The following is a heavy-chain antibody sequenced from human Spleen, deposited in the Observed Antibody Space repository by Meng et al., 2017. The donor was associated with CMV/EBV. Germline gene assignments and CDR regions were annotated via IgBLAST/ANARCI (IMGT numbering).Heavy chain of an antibody. J-gene: IGHJ5*02. CDR1: GYTFSSHY. CDR2: INPINGGP. D-gene: IGHD6-6*01. Sequence: ASVKVSCKASGYTFSSHYVHWVRQAPGQGLEWMGIINPINGGPEYAQKFQGRITLTRDTSTNTFYMEINSLTFDDTAVYYCARDPYSTSSRGWFDPWGQGTLVTVSS. V-gene: IGHV1-46*01. CDR3: ARDPYSTSSRGWFDP.